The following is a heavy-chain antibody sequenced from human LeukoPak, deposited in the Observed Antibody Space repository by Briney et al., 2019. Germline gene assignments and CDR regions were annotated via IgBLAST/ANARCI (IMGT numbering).Heavy chain of an antibody. CDR2: IYYSGST. CDR1: GGSLSSGGYY. J-gene: IGHJ4*02. D-gene: IGHD4/OR15-4a*01. V-gene: IGHV4-39*07. Sequence: SETLSLTCSVSGGSLSSGGYYWGWLRQPPGRGLEWIGTIYYSGSTYYDPSLKSRVTISVDTSKNQFSLNLNSVTAADTAVYYCAGGGTLMTMVNWGQGTLVTVSS. CDR3: AGGGTLMTMVN.